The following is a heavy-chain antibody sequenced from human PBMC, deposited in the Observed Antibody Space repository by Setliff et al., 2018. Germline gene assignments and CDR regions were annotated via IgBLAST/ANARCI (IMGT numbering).Heavy chain of an antibody. CDR2: IKQDGTEK. V-gene: IGHV3-7*01. J-gene: IGHJ4*02. Sequence: LTLTCTFSGFSLSTSGMRVSWIRQPPGKGLEWVANIKQDGTEKNYVDSVKDRFTISRDNAKNSLYLQMNSLRVEDTAMYYCVGGRGWLPDYWGQGTRVTVSS. CDR1: GFSLSTSG. CDR3: VGGRGWLPDY. D-gene: IGHD5-12*01.